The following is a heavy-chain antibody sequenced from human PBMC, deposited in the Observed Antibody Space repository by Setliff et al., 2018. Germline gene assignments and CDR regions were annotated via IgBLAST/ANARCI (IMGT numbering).Heavy chain of an antibody. CDR2: INPNIGDT. Sequence: ASVKVSCKTSAYTFSGYYIHWVRQAPGQGLQWMGWINPNIGDTNYAPKFQGRVTMTRDTSTSTIYMELASLISEDTAVYYCARAGDAATGRKGVFEYWGQGTLVT. J-gene: IGHJ4*02. CDR3: ARAGDAATGRKGVFEY. D-gene: IGHD6-13*01. CDR1: AYTFSGYY. V-gene: IGHV1-2*02.